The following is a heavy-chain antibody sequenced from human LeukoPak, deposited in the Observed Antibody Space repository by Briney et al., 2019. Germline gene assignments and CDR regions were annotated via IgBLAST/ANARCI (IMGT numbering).Heavy chain of an antibody. CDR1: GFSFSTYA. CDR2: ISGSGGYT. Sequence: GGSLRLSCAASGFSFSTYAMSWVRQAPGKGLEWVSSISGSGGYTFYADSVKGRFTISRDNSKNTLYLQMNSLRAEDTAVYYCAKEAGKRRQRQAADYWGQGSLVTVSS. CDR3: AKEAGKRRQRQAADY. J-gene: IGHJ4*02. V-gene: IGHV3-23*01. D-gene: IGHD6-25*01.